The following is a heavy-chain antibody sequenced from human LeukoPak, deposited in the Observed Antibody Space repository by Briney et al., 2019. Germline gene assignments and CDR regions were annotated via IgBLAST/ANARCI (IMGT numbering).Heavy chain of an antibody. J-gene: IGHJ4*02. CDR2: IRSKANSYAT. D-gene: IGHD5-12*01. Sequence: PGGSLRLSCAASGFTFSGSAMHWVRQASGKGLEWVGRIRSKANSYATAYAASVKGRFTNSRNDSKNTAYLQMNSLKTEDTAVYYCTVATITEYYWGQGTLVTVSS. CDR1: GFTFSGSA. CDR3: TVATITEYY. V-gene: IGHV3-73*01.